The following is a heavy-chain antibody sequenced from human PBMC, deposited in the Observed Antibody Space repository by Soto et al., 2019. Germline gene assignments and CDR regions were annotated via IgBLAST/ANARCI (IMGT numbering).Heavy chain of an antibody. J-gene: IGHJ6*02. CDR2: IIPIFGVP. V-gene: IGHV1-69*13. CDR1: GGSSSNYA. Sequence: GPSVKVSCKASGGSSSNYAISWVRRAPGQGLEWMGAIIPIFGVPNYAQNFRGRVTITADDSTSTAYMELSSLTSEDTATYFCARDVDSGYESPNYNYYGMAVWGQGTTVTVSS. D-gene: IGHD5-12*01. CDR3: ARDVDSGYESPNYNYYGMAV.